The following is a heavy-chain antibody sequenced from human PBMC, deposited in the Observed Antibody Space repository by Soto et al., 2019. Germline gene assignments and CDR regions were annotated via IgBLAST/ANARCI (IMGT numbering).Heavy chain of an antibody. CDR2: ISSNSAYI. D-gene: IGHD6-25*01. CDR1: GFTFRSFT. V-gene: IGHV3-21*01. J-gene: IGHJ5*02. CDR3: TRDAARDSSGRGWLDP. Sequence: GGSVRLSGAASGFTFRSFTMNWVRRAPWKGLEWVSTISSNSAYIYYTDALRGRFTISRDNAKNSLHLQMNSLRAEDTAVYYCTRDAARDSSGRGWLDPWGQGSLVAVSS.